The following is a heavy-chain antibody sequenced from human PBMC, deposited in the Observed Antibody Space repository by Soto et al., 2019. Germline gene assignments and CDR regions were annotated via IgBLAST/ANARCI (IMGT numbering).Heavy chain of an antibody. CDR3: ARAPEQRSNDY. D-gene: IGHD4-4*01. CDR1: GFSFSTYA. J-gene: IGHJ4*02. V-gene: IGHV3-74*01. Sequence: PGGSLRLSCAASGFSFSTYAMHSVRQAPGKGLVWVSRINSDGSSISYADSVKGRFTISRDNAQNTLYLQMNSLRAEDTAVYYCARAPEQRSNDYWGQGTLVTVSS. CDR2: INSDGSSI.